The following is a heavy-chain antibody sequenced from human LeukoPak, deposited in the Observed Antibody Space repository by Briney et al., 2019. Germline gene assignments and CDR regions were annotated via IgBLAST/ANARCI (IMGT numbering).Heavy chain of an antibody. J-gene: IGHJ6*02. CDR1: GFTFTDYW. CDR3: ARDSVRGGRYGMDV. CDR2: ISSSSTYI. D-gene: IGHD3-10*01. V-gene: IGHV3-21*01. Sequence: GSLRLSCAASGFTFTDYWMSWVRQAPGKGLEWVSSISSSSTYIYYADSLKGRFTISRDNAKNSLYLQMNSLRAEDTAVYYCARDSVRGGRYGMDVWGQGTTVTVSS.